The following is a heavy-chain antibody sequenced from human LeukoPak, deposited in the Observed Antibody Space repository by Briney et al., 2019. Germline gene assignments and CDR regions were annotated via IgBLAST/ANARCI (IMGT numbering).Heavy chain of an antibody. J-gene: IGHJ4*02. V-gene: IGHV1-46*01. CDR3: AGRPKPGIAVAVTDY. CDR2: INPSGGST. D-gene: IGHD6-19*01. CDR1: GYTFTSYY. Sequence: ASVKVSCKASGYTFTSYYMHWVRQAPGQGLEWMGIINPSGGSTSYAQKFQGRVTMTRDTSTSTVYMELSSLRSEDTAVYYCAGRPKPGIAVAVTDYWGQGTLVTASS.